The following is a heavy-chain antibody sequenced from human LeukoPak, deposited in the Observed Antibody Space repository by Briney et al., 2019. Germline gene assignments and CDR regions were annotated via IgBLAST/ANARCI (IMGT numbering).Heavy chain of an antibody. CDR1: GFTFSSYG. CDR2: IRYDGSNK. Sequence: PGGSLRLSCAASGFTFSSYGMHWVRQAPGKGLEWVAFIRYDGSNKYYVDSVKGRFTISRDNSKNTLYLQMNSLRAEDTAVYYCATGSSSGWYGRRDYWGQGTLVTVSS. J-gene: IGHJ4*02. CDR3: ATGSSSGWYGRRDY. D-gene: IGHD6-19*01. V-gene: IGHV3-30*02.